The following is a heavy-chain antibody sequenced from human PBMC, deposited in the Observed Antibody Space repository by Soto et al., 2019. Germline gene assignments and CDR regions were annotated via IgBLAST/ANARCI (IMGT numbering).Heavy chain of an antibody. CDR2: IYHSGST. CDR3: ARLGIAAARPGGFIYFDY. CDR1: SGSISSSNW. D-gene: IGHD6-6*01. V-gene: IGHV4-4*02. J-gene: IGHJ4*02. Sequence: SGTLSLTCAVSSGSISSSNWSSWVRQPPGKGLEWIGEIYHSGSTNYNPSLKSRVTISVDKSKNQFSLKLSSVTAADTAVYYCARLGIAAARPGGFIYFDYWGQGTLVTAPQ.